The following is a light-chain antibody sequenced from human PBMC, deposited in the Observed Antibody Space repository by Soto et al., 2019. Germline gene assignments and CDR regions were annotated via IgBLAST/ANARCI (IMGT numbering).Light chain of an antibody. Sequence: EIVFVVSPRTLALSPLDRATLSLRASQSLSRSSLAWYQQKPGQAPRLLIYDASSRATGIPDRFSGSGSGTDFTLTISRLEPEDFAVYYCQQYGGSPRTFGQGTKVDIK. J-gene: IGKJ1*01. V-gene: IGKV3-20*01. CDR3: QQYGGSPRT. CDR2: DAS. CDR1: QSLSRSS.